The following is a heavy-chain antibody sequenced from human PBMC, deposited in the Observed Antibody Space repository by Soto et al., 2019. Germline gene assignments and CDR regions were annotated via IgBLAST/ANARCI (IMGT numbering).Heavy chain of an antibody. CDR1: GFTFSSYA. CDR2: NSGSGGNT. Sequence: VQLLESGGGLVQPGGSLRLSCAASGFTFSSYALTWVRQAPGKGLEWVSANSGSGGNTYDANSENGRYTISRDNSRNTLYLQMNSLRTEDTAVYYCAKRAHYDSSGPTDYWGQGTLVTVSS. CDR3: AKRAHYDSSGPTDY. J-gene: IGHJ4*02. V-gene: IGHV3-23*01. D-gene: IGHD3-22*01.